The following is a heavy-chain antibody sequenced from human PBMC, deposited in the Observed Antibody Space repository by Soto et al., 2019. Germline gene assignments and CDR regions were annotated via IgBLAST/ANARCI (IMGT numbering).Heavy chain of an antibody. CDR3: ARDLHCSSTSCADY. Sequence: PSETLSLTCTVSGGPISSGDYYWSWIGHPPGKGLEWIGYIYYSGSTYYNPSLKSRVTISVDTSKNQFSLKLSSVTAADTAVYYCARDLHCSSTSCADYWGQGILVTVPS. V-gene: IGHV4-30-4*01. CDR2: IYYSGST. D-gene: IGHD2-2*01. J-gene: IGHJ4*02. CDR1: GGPISSGDYY.